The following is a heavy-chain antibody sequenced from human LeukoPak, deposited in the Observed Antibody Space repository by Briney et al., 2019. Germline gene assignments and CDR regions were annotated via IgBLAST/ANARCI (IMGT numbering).Heavy chain of an antibody. V-gene: IGHV3-30*03. D-gene: IGHD3-3*01. CDR3: ASVGGPKTYYDFWSGYDFDY. CDR2: ISYDGSNK. CDR1: GFTFSSYG. J-gene: IGHJ4*02. Sequence: GRSLRLSCAASGFTFSSYGMHWVRQAPGKGLEWVAAISYDGSNKYYADSVKGRFTISRDNSKNTLYLQMNSLRAEDTAVYYCASVGGPKTYYDFWSGYDFDYWGQGTLVTVSS.